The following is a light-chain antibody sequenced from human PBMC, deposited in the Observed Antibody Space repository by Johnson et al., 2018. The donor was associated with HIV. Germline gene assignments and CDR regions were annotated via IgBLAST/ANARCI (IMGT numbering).Light chain of an antibody. V-gene: IGLV1-51*01. CDR3: GTWDSSLSTYV. CDR2: DNN. Sequence: QSVLTQPPSVSAAPGQKVTISCSGTSSNIGNHYVSWYQLLPGTAPKLLIYDNNQRPSGIPARFSFSKSGPSATLGITGLQTGDEADYYCGTWDSSLSTYVFGSGTKVTVL. CDR1: SSNIGNHY. J-gene: IGLJ1*01.